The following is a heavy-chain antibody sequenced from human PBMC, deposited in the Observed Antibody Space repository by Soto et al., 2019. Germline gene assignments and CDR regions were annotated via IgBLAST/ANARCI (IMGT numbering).Heavy chain of an antibody. CDR2: IHYGGAT. D-gene: IGHD6-19*01. CDR3: ARLHNSSDWTDFDF. J-gene: IGHJ4*02. V-gene: IGHV4-59*08. Sequence: QEQLQESGPGLVMPSETLSLTCTVSGGSISHSYWSWLRLSPGKGLEWIGYIHYGGATTYNPSLKSRVTISLGTPKKHFYLNLRSVTAADTAVYSCARLHNSSDWTDFDFWGQGTRVTVSS. CDR1: GGSISHSY.